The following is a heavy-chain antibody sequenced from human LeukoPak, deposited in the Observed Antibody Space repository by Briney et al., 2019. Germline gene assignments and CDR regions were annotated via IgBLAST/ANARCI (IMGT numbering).Heavy chain of an antibody. D-gene: IGHD1-26*01. CDR2: IKSKTVGDTT. V-gene: IGHV3-15*01. CDR3: TTDQGGIYSMKKYYFDY. CDR1: GFTFSNAR. J-gene: IGHJ4*02. Sequence: GGSLRLSCAASGFTFSNARMSWVRQAPGKGLEWVGRIKSKTVGDTTECAEHVKGIFTISRTYSKNTLYLQMIRMNTEDTAVYYCTTDQGGIYSMKKYYFDYWGQGTLVTVSS.